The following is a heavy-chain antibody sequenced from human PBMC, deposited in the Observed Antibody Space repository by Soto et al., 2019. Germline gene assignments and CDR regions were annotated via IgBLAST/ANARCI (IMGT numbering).Heavy chain of an antibody. V-gene: IGHV4-39*01. D-gene: IGHD5-18*01. Sequence: SETLSLTCTVSGGSISSSSYYWGWIRHPPGKGLEWIGTIYYSGSSYHIPSPKSPLTLSVDTSKNQFYLKLSSLTAADTAVYYCARLKSKGYSYGYFDHWGQGTLVT. CDR2: IYYSGSS. CDR3: ARLKSKGYSYGYFDH. CDR1: GGSISSSSYY. J-gene: IGHJ4*02.